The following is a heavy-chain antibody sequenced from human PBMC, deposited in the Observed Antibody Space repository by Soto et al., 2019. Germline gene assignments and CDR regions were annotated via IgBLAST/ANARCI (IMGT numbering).Heavy chain of an antibody. Sequence: QVTLKESGPVLVQPTEPLTLTCTVSGFSLSNARMGVSWIRQPPGKALEWLAHIFSNDEKSYSTSLKSRLTISKDTSKSQVVLTMTNMDPVDTATYYCARHDTARGAFDIWGQGTMVTVSS. CDR1: GFSLSNARMG. CDR2: IFSNDEK. CDR3: ARHDTARGAFDI. D-gene: IGHD5-18*01. V-gene: IGHV2-26*01. J-gene: IGHJ3*02.